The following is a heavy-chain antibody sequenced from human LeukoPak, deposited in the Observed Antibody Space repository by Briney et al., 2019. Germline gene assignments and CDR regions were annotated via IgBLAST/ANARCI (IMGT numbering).Heavy chain of an antibody. D-gene: IGHD3-10*01. CDR1: GYTFTSYD. CDR3: AKGRSGVVRGVISY. V-gene: IGHV1-8*01. Sequence: ASVKVSRKASGYTFTSYDINWVRQATGQGLEWMGWMNPNSGNTGYAQKFQGRVTMTRNTSISTAYMELSSLRSEDTAVYYCAKGRSGVVRGVISYWGQGTLVTVSS. J-gene: IGHJ4*02. CDR2: MNPNSGNT.